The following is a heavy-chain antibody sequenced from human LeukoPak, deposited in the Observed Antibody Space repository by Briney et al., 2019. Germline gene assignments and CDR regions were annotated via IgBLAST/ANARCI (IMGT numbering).Heavy chain of an antibody. CDR2: ISAYNGNT. V-gene: IGHV1-18*01. CDR3: ARGASMVRGVITSYDAFDI. CDR1: GYTFTSYG. Sequence: ASVKVSCKASGYTFTSYGISWVRQAPGQGLEWMGWISAYNGNTNYAQKLQGRVTMTTDTSTSTAYMELRSLRSDDTAVYYCARGASMVRGVITSYDAFDIWGQGTMVTVSS. J-gene: IGHJ3*02. D-gene: IGHD3-10*01.